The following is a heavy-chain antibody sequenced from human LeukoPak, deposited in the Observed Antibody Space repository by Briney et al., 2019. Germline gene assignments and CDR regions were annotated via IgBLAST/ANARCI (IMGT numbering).Heavy chain of an antibody. Sequence: GGSLRLSCAASGFTVSSQFMHWVRQAPGKVLEWVSVIYSGRITYYAASVKGRFPVSRDNSRNTMYLHMNSLKVEDTAVYYCAKDEVTSGGGLDYWGQGTLVTVSS. V-gene: IGHV3-53*01. CDR2: IYSGRIT. D-gene: IGHD3-16*01. CDR1: GFTVSSQF. J-gene: IGHJ4*02. CDR3: AKDEVTSGGGLDY.